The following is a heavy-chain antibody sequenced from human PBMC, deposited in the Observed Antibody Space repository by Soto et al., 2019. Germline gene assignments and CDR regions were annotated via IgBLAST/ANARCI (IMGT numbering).Heavy chain of an antibody. J-gene: IGHJ4*02. CDR3: AKETYSGPLDY. CDR1: GFTFSSYW. Sequence: PGGSLRLSCAASGFTFSSYWMHWVRQAPGKGLVWVSRINSDGSSTTYADSVKGRFTISRDNSKNTLYLQMNSLRAEDTAVYYCAKETYSGPLDYWGQGTLVTVSS. V-gene: IGHV3-74*01. D-gene: IGHD2-15*01. CDR2: INSDGSST.